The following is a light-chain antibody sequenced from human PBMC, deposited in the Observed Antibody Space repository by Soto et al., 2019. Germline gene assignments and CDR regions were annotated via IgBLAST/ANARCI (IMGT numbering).Light chain of an antibody. J-gene: IGLJ1*01. V-gene: IGLV2-14*01. CDR1: SSDVGAYYS. Sequence: QSALTQPASVSGSPGQSITISCTGTSSDVGAYYSVSWYQHHPGKAPKLIIYGVTNRPSGVSNRFSGSKSGNTASLTISGLQAEDEADYHCSSYTSGSSHNVVGTGTKLTVL. CDR3: SSYTSGSSHNV. CDR2: GVT.